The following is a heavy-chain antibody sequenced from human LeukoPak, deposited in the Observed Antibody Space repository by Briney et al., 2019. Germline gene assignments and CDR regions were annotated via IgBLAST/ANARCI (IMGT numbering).Heavy chain of an antibody. Sequence: PGGSLRLSCATSGFTFTNYAMNWVRQAPGKGLEWVSSISSSSTYIYYVDSVKGRFTISRDNAKNSLHLQMNSLRAEDTAVYYCARDGYSTSSFDFWGQGTLVTVSS. D-gene: IGHD6-6*01. CDR1: GFTFTNYA. V-gene: IGHV3-21*01. CDR2: ISSSSTYI. J-gene: IGHJ4*02. CDR3: ARDGYSTSSFDF.